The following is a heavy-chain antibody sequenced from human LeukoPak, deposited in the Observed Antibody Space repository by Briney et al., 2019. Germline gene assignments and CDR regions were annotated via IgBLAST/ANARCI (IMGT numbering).Heavy chain of an antibody. CDR2: IVVGSGNT. CDR3: AAARHCSSASCYEY. D-gene: IGHD2-2*01. Sequence: SVKVSCKASGFTFTSSAMQWVRQARGQRLEWIGWIVVGSGNTNYAQKFQERVTITRDMSTSTAYMELSSLRSEDTAVYYGAAARHCSSASCYEYWGQGTLVTVSS. CDR1: GFTFTSSA. J-gene: IGHJ4*02. V-gene: IGHV1-58*02.